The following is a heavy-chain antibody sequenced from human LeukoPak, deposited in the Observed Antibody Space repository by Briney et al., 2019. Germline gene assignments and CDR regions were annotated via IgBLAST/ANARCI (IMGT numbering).Heavy chain of an antibody. Sequence: GGSLRLSCAASGFTFSGYWMSWVRQAPGKGLEWVANIKQDGSEKYYVDSVKGRFTISRDNAKNSLYLQMNSLRAEDTAVYYCARARGGITIFGVVILYYFDYWGQGTLVTVSS. CDR2: IKQDGSEK. V-gene: IGHV3-7*01. CDR3: ARARGGITIFGVVILYYFDY. J-gene: IGHJ4*02. D-gene: IGHD3-3*01. CDR1: GFTFSGYW.